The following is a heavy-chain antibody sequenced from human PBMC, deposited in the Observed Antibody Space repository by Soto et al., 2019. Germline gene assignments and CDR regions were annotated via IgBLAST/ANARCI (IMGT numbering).Heavy chain of an antibody. Sequence: SVKVSCKASGGTFSSYAISWVRQAPGQGLEWMGGIIPIFGTANYAQKFQGRVTITADESTSTAYMELSSLRSEDTAVYYCAREAAAGVYYFDYWGQGTLVTVSS. D-gene: IGHD6-13*01. V-gene: IGHV1-69*13. CDR2: IIPIFGTA. J-gene: IGHJ4*02. CDR1: GGTFSSYA. CDR3: AREAAAGVYYFDY.